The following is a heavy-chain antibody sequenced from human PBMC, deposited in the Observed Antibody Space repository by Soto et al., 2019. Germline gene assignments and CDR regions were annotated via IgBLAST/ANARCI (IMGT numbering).Heavy chain of an antibody. CDR2: IWYDGSNK. D-gene: IGHD4-17*01. V-gene: IGHV3-33*06. Sequence: QEHLVESGGGVVQPGRSLRLSCAASGFTFSSYGMHWVRQAPGKGLEWVAVIWYDGSNKYYTDSVKGRFTISRDNSKNTLYLQMNSLRAEDTAVYYCAKDRGALRWSEEHYYFDYWGQGTLVTVSS. J-gene: IGHJ4*02. CDR1: GFTFSSYG. CDR3: AKDRGALRWSEEHYYFDY.